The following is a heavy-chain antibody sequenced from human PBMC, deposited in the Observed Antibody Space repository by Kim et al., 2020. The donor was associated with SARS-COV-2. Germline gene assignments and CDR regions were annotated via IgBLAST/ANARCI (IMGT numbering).Heavy chain of an antibody. CDR3: ARAIQTRNNYDILTGFFGWTGKTGDFDY. CDR1: GFTFSSYW. V-gene: IGHV3-74*01. Sequence: GGSLRLSCAASGFTFSSYWMHWVRQAPGKGLVWVSRINSDGSSTSYADSVKGRFTISRDNAKNTLYLQMNSLRAEDTAVYYCARAIQTRNNYDILTGFFGWTGKTGDFDYWGQGTLVTVSS. J-gene: IGHJ4*02. D-gene: IGHD3-9*01. CDR2: INSDGSST.